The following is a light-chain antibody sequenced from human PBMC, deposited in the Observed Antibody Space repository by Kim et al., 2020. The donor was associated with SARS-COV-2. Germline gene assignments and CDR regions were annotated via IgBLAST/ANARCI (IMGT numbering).Light chain of an antibody. Sequence: GQSFPLSCTGGGRDVGGYSHVSWHQQYPGKAPKIMIYDVTKRPSGVSNRFSGSKSGNTASLTISGLQAEDEADYYCSSYTSTNTLVFGGGTQLTVL. CDR2: DVT. CDR3: SSYTSTNTLV. J-gene: IGLJ2*01. V-gene: IGLV2-14*04. CDR1: GRDVGGYSH.